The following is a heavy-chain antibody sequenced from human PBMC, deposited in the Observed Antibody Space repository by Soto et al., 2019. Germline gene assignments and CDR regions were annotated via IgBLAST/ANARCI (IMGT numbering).Heavy chain of an antibody. Sequence: QVQLVESGGGVVQPGTSLRLSCAASGFSFSNYGMHWVRQAPGKGLEWVAEISFDGSNKFYADSVKGRFTISRDNSKNTVSLQINSLRSEDTAVYYCAKDRSELEFDYWGQGTLVTVSS. CDR1: GFSFSNYG. CDR3: AKDRSELEFDY. CDR2: ISFDGSNK. D-gene: IGHD1-1*01. V-gene: IGHV3-30*18. J-gene: IGHJ4*02.